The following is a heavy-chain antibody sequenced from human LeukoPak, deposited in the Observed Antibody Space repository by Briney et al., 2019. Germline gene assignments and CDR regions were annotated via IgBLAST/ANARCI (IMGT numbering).Heavy chain of an antibody. J-gene: IGHJ4*02. CDR2: ISAYNGNT. D-gene: IGHD2-15*01. Sequence: ASVKVSCKASGYTFTSYGISWVRQAPGQGLEWMGWISAYNGNTNYAQKLQGRVTMTTDTSTSTAYMELRSLRSDDTAVYYCARVLKFCSGGTCYSEDYWGQGTLVTVSS. CDR3: ARVLKFCSGGTCYSEDY. CDR1: GYTFTSYG. V-gene: IGHV1-18*01.